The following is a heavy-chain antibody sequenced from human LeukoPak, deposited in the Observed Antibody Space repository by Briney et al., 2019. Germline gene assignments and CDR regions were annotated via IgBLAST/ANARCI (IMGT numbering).Heavy chain of an antibody. CDR3: ARHTRSRLQDAYYYMDV. J-gene: IGHJ6*03. Sequence: SETLSLTCAVYGGSFSGYYWSWIRQPPGKGLEWIGSIYYSGSTYYNPSLKSRVTISVDTSKNQFSLKLSSVTAADTAVYYCARHTRSRLQDAYYYMDVWGKGTTVTVSS. CDR1: GGSFSGYY. V-gene: IGHV4-34*01. CDR2: IYYSGST. D-gene: IGHD4-11*01.